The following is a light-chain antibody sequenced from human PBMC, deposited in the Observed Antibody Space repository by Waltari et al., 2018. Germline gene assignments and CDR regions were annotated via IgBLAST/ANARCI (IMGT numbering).Light chain of an antibody. CDR3: QHYSGWPYA. V-gene: IGKV3-15*01. CDR1: QSVETR. Sequence: EIGMTQSPVTLSVSPGERVTLSCRASQSVETRLAWYQQRPGQAPRLLIYDASIRTTDVPARFSARGSGTDFSLTISSLRSEDSAVYFCQHYSGWPYAFGQGTKLQIK. CDR2: DAS. J-gene: IGKJ2*01.